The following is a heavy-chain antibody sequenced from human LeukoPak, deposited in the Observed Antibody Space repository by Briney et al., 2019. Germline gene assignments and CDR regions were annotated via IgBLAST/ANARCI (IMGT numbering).Heavy chain of an antibody. Sequence: GGSLRLSCAASGFTFSSYGIHWVRQAPGKGLEWVAFIRYDGSNKYYADSVKGRFTISRDNSKNTLYLQMNSLRAEDTAVYYCAKVLRDGYNFESFDYWGQGTLVTVSS. D-gene: IGHD5-24*01. J-gene: IGHJ4*02. CDR3: AKVLRDGYNFESFDY. CDR1: GFTFSSYG. V-gene: IGHV3-30*02. CDR2: IRYDGSNK.